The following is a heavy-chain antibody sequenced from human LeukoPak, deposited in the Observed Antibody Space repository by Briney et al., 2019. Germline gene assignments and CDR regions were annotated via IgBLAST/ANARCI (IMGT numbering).Heavy chain of an antibody. D-gene: IGHD4-23*01. J-gene: IGHJ4*02. CDR1: GGSIRSSYYY. CDR3: ARGGNHADFDY. CDR2: IYHSGST. V-gene: IGHV4-30-2*01. Sequence: SETLSLTCTVSGGSIRSSYYYWGWIRQPPGKGLEWIGYIYHSGSTYYNPSLKSRVTISVDRSKNQFSLKLSSATAADTAVYYCARGGNHADFDYWGQGTLVTVSS.